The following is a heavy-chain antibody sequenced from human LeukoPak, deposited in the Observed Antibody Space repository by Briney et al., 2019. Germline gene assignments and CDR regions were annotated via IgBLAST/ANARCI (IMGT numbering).Heavy chain of an antibody. CDR1: GGSISSSNW. Sequence: SETLSPTCAVSGGSISSSNWWSWVRQPPGKGLEWIGEIYHSGSTNYNPSLKSRVTISVDKSKNQFSLKLSSVTAADTAVYYCARVSSGATTVDYWGQGTLVTVSS. D-gene: IGHD1-26*01. J-gene: IGHJ4*02. V-gene: IGHV4-4*02. CDR2: IYHSGST. CDR3: ARVSSGATTVDY.